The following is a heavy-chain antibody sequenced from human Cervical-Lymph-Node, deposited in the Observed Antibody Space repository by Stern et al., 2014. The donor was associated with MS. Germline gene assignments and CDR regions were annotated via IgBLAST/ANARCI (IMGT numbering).Heavy chain of an antibody. CDR1: GYTFTSYD. CDR3: ARGPPTYDTTSNWFDP. Sequence: MQLVESGAEVKKPGASVKVSCKASGYTFTSYDINWVRQATGQGLEWMGWMNPNSGNTGYAQKFQGRVTMTRNTSISTAYMELSSLRSEDTAVYYCARGPPTYDTTSNWFDPWGQGTLVTVSS. D-gene: IGHD3-22*01. CDR2: MNPNSGNT. V-gene: IGHV1-8*01. J-gene: IGHJ5*02.